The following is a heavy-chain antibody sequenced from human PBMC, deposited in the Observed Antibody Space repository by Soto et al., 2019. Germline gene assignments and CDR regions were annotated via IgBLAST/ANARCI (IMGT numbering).Heavy chain of an antibody. J-gene: IGHJ3*02. V-gene: IGHV4-4*02. CDR1: SGSISSSNW. D-gene: IGHD2-15*01. Sequence: QVQLQESGPGLVKPSGTLSLTCAVSSGSISSSNWWSWVRQPPGKGLEWIGEIYHSGSTNYNPSLKSRVTISVDKSKNQFSLKLSSVTAADTAVYYCAREAVGYCSGGSCRRGAFDIWGHGTMVTVSS. CDR2: IYHSGST. CDR3: AREAVGYCSGGSCRRGAFDI.